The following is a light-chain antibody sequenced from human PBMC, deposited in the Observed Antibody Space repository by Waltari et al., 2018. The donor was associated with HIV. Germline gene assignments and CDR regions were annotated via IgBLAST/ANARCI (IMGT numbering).Light chain of an antibody. Sequence: DIQMTQSPSSLSASVGDRVSITCKASDDIIFYLNWFQQKPGTAPKLLIYDASHLETGVSSRFTANGSETDFTFTITTLQAEDVGTYYCQQFYRLPITFGQGTRLDIK. CDR3: QQFYRLPIT. CDR2: DAS. CDR1: DDIIFY. J-gene: IGKJ5*01. V-gene: IGKV1-33*01.